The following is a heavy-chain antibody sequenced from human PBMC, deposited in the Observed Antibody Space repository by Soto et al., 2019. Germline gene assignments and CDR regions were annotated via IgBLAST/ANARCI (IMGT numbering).Heavy chain of an antibody. CDR2: INAGNVNT. J-gene: IGHJ4*02. CDR1: GSTLTSYA. V-gene: IGHV1-3*01. D-gene: IGHD3-10*01. Sequence: QVQLVQSGAAVKKPGASVKVSCKASGSTLTSYAMHWVRQAPVQRLEWMGWINAGNVNTKYSQKLQGRVTITRDTSASTDYRELSSLRSEDTAVYYCARLGFHYYCSGRYPYAYRGQGTLVTVS. CDR3: ARLGFHYYCSGRYPYAY.